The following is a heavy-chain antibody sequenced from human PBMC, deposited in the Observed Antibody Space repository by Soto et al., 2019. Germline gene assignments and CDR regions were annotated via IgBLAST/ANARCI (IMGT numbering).Heavy chain of an antibody. CDR2: ISYDGSNK. CDR1: GFTSSSYG. J-gene: IGHJ4*02. V-gene: IGHV3-30*18. CDR3: AKESPLSPPY. Sequence: GGSLRLSCAASGFTSSSYGMHWVRQAPGKGLEWVAVISYDGSNKYHADSVKGRFTISRDNSKNTLYLQMNSLRAEDTAVYYCAKESPLSPPYWGQGTLVTVSS.